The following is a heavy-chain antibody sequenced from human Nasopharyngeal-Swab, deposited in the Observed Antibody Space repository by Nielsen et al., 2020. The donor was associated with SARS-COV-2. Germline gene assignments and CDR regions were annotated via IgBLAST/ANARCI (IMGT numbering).Heavy chain of an antibody. V-gene: IGHV4-59*13. CDR1: GGSISSYY. J-gene: IGHJ5*02. CDR3: ARGHSRLLLMVYAIGGWFDP. Sequence: SETLSLTCTVSGGSISSYYWSWIRQPPGKGLEWIGYIYYSGSTNYNPSLKSRVTISVDTSKNQFSLKLSSVTAADTAVYYCARGHSRLLLMVYAIGGWFDPWGQGTLVTVSS. D-gene: IGHD2-8*01. CDR2: IYYSGST.